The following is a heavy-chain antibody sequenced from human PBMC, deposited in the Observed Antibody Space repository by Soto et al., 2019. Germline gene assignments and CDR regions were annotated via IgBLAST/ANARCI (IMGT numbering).Heavy chain of an antibody. V-gene: IGHV1-18*01. J-gene: IGHJ6*02. Sequence: QAQLVQSGAEVKKPGASVKVSCKASGYSFTTYIISWVRQTAGQGLEWMGWIAAYNGNPIYPQNLHGRFTITIDPSTITAYMELTSLRSDDTAVYYCARIAAESDFAMDVWGQGTTVTVSS. CDR2: IAAYNGNP. CDR1: GYSFTTYI. CDR3: ARIAAESDFAMDV. D-gene: IGHD6-25*01.